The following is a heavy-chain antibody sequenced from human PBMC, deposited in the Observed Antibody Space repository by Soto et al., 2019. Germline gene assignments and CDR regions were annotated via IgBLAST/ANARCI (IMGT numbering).Heavy chain of an antibody. J-gene: IGHJ4*02. CDR3: ASTGGLVVVTAIRD. CDR2: IIPIFGTA. D-gene: IGHD2-21*02. Sequence: SVKVSGKDSGGTFSSYAISWVRQAPGQGLEWMGGIIPIFGTANYAQKFQGRVTITADESTSTAYMELSSLRSEDTAVYYCASTGGLVVVTAIRDWGQGTLVTVSS. V-gene: IGHV1-69*13. CDR1: GGTFSSYA.